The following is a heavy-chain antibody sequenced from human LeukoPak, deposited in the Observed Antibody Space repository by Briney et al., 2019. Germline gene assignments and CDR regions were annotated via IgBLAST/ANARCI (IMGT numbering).Heavy chain of an antibody. CDR3: ACVQRGEIETLDY. CDR2: ITSASTYK. J-gene: IGHJ4*02. Sequence: GGSLRLFCAASGFICSSYSMIWVRHAPGKGLEWVSSITSASTYKQYADSLKGRFTISRDNARNSLYLQINGLSGEGTAVYFCACVQRGEIETLDYWVQGTLVTVSS. D-gene: IGHD3-16*01. CDR1: GFICSSYS. V-gene: IGHV3-21*01.